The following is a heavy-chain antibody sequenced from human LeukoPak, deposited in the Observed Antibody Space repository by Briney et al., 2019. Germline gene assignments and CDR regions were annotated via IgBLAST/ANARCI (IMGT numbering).Heavy chain of an antibody. D-gene: IGHD1-26*01. J-gene: IGHJ4*02. V-gene: IGHV1-18*01. CDR1: GYTFTSYA. Sequence: ASVKVSCKASGYTFTSYAMHWVRQAPGQGLEWMGWISAYNGNTDYAQKLQGRVTMTTDTSTSTAYMELRSLRSDDTAVYYCARIGGSYQLSEFDYWGQGTLVTVSS. CDR3: ARIGGSYQLSEFDY. CDR2: ISAYNGNT.